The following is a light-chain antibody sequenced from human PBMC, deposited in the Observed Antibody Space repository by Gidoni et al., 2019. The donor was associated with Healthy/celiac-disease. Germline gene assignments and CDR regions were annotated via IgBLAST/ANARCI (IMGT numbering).Light chain of an antibody. CDR2: DAS. CDR3: QQYDNLPRT. Sequence: DIQMTQFPSSLSASVGDRVTITCQASQDISNYLNWYQQKPGKAPKLLIYDASNLETGVPSRFSGSGSGTDFTFTISSLQPEDIATYYCQQYDNLPRTFXQXTRLEIK. CDR1: QDISNY. J-gene: IGKJ5*01. V-gene: IGKV1-33*01.